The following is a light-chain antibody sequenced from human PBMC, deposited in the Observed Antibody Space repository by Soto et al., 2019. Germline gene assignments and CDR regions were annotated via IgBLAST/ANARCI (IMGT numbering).Light chain of an antibody. CDR1: QSVSSSY. CDR2: GAS. J-gene: IGKJ4*01. CDR3: QQYGSSPRT. Sequence: EIVLTQSPGTLSLSPGERATLSCRARQSVSSSYLAWYQQKPGQAPRLLIYGASSRATGIPDRFSGSGSGTDLTLTISRLEPEDFAVYYCQQYGSSPRTFGGGTKVQIK. V-gene: IGKV3-20*01.